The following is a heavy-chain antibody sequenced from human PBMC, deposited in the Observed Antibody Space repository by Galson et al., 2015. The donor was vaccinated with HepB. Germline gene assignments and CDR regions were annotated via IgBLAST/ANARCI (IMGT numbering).Heavy chain of an antibody. J-gene: IGHJ4*02. D-gene: IGHD3-16*01. CDR1: GGTFSSYA. CDR3: ARAVLSLYYFDY. CDR2: IIPIFGTA. V-gene: IGHV1-69*13. Sequence: SVKVSCKASGGTFSSYAISWVRQAPGQGLEWMGGIIPIFGTANYAQKFQGRVTITADESTSTAYMELSSLRSEDTAVYYCARAVLSLYYFDYWGQGTLVTVSS.